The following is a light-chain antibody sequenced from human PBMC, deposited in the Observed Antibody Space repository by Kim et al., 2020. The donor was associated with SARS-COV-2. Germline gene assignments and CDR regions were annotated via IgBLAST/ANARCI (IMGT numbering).Light chain of an antibody. CDR3: CSHAGSYTYV. J-gene: IGLJ1*01. V-gene: IGLV2-11*01. Sequence: GQSVTISCTGTSSDVGGYNYVSWYQQHPGKAPKLMIYDVSKRPSGVPVRFSGSKSGNTASLTISGLQAEDEADYYCCSHAGSYTYVFGTGTKVTVL. CDR1: SSDVGGYNY. CDR2: DVS.